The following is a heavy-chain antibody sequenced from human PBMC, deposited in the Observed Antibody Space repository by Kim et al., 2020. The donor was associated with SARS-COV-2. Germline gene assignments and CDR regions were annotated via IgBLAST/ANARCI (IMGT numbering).Heavy chain of an antibody. Sequence: DNATPVKSRFNISRDDSKNTLYLQMNSLKTEDTAVYYCTTDIMPYYGMDVWGQGTTVTVSS. V-gene: IGHV3-15*01. CDR3: TTDIMPYYGMDV. J-gene: IGHJ6*02. D-gene: IGHD3-16*01.